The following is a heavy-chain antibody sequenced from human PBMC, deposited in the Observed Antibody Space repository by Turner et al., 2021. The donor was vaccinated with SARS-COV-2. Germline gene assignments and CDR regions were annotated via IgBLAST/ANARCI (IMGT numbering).Heavy chain of an antibody. J-gene: IGHJ6*02. CDR3: ATGVAVAGTPSRYYYYHGMDV. V-gene: IGHV1-24*01. CDR1: GYTLTELS. Sequence: QVQLVQSGAEVKKPGASVKVSCKVSGYTLTELSMHWVRQAPGKGLEWMGGFDPEDGETIYAQKFQGRVTMTEDTSTDTAYMGLSSLRSEDTALYYCATGVAVAGTPSRYYYYHGMDVWGQGSTVTVSS. CDR2: FDPEDGET. D-gene: IGHD6-19*01.